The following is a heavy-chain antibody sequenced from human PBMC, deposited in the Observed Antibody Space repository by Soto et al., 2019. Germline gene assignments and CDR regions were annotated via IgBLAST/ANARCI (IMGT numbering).Heavy chain of an antibody. CDR2: ISAYNGNT. J-gene: IGHJ6*02. Sequence: ASVKVSCKASGYTFTSYGISWVRQAPGQGLEWMGWISAYNGNTNYAQKLQGRVTMTTDTSTSTAYMELRSLRSDDTAVYYCASPIAGVVQAANVSNYYYYGMDVWGQ. CDR3: ASPIAGVVQAANVSNYYYYGMDV. V-gene: IGHV1-18*01. D-gene: IGHD2-2*01. CDR1: GYTFTSYG.